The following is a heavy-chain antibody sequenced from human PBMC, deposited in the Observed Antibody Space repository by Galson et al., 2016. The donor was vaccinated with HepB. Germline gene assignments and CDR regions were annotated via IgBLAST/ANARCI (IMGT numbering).Heavy chain of an antibody. D-gene: IGHD3-16*01. CDR1: GGIFENYV. CDR2: IIPIHGTA. CDR3: ARGSFVSGIYQGGGYYFDH. Sequence: SVKVSCKASGGIFENYVINWVRQTPGQGFEWMGGIIPIHGTATYAQAFKDRVTISVAGSTSAVSLELSSPRPEDTAVYYCARGSFVSGIYQGGGYYFDHWGKGTLVTVSS. J-gene: IGHJ4*02. V-gene: IGHV1-69*13.